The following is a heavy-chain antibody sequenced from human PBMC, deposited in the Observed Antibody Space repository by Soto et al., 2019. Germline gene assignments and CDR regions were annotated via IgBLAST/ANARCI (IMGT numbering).Heavy chain of an antibody. CDR1: GGSISSGGYY. J-gene: IGHJ3*02. CDR2: IYYSGST. CDR3: ARDVVKGPSNAFDI. D-gene: IGHD6-6*01. V-gene: IGHV4-31*03. Sequence: ASETLSLTCTVSGGSISSGGYYWSWIRQHPGKGLEWIGYIYYSGSTYYNPSLKSRVTISVDTSKNQFSLKLSSVTAADTAVYYCARDVVKGPSNAFDIWGQGTMVTVSS.